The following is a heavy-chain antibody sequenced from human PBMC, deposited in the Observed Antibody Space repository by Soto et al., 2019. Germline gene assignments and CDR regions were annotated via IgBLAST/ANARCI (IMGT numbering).Heavy chain of an antibody. CDR1: GGSISSSSYY. Sequence: SETLSLTCTVSGGSISSSSYYWGWIRQPPGKGLEWIGSIYYSGSTYYNPSLKSRVTISVDTSKNQFSLKLSSVTAADTAVYYCAGVNWNDSSGYYYGMDVWGQGTTVTVSS. J-gene: IGHJ6*02. CDR3: AGVNWNDSSGYYYGMDV. CDR2: IYYSGST. D-gene: IGHD1-20*01. V-gene: IGHV4-39*01.